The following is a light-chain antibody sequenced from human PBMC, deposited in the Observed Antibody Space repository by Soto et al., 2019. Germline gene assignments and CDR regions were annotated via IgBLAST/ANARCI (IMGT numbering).Light chain of an antibody. CDR3: RSYTSSSTQV. CDR1: ISDVGGYNY. J-gene: IGLJ1*01. CDR2: EVS. V-gene: IGLV2-14*01. Sequence: QSLLTQPASVSGSRGQSITISCTGTISDVGGYNYVSWYQQHPGKAPKLMIYEVSNRPSGVSNRFSGSKSGNTASLTISGLQAEDEADYYCRSYTSSSTQVFGTGTKVTVL.